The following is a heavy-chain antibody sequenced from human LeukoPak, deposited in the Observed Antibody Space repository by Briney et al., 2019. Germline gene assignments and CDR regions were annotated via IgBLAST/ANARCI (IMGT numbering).Heavy chain of an antibody. CDR3: ARTPGYSSSWDQGEGVADY. V-gene: IGHV3-74*01. D-gene: IGHD6-13*01. CDR2: IKGDGSST. CDR1: AFTFNNYW. Sequence: PGGSLRLSCEASAFTFNNYWMHWVRQAPGKGLVWVSRIKGDGSSTNYADSVRGRFTISRDNAKNTVYLQMNSLRAEDTAVYYCARTPGYSSSWDQGEGVADYWGQGTLVTVSS. J-gene: IGHJ4*02.